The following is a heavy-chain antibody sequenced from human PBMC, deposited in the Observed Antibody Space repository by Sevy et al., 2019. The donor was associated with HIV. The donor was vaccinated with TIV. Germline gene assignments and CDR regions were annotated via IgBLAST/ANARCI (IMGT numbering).Heavy chain of an antibody. CDR3: ARERVTVAGPMNWFDP. D-gene: IGHD6-19*01. J-gene: IGHJ5*02. Sequence: SETLSLTCTVSGGSISSYYWSWIRQPPGKGLEWIGYIYYSGSTNYNPSLKSRVTISVDTSKNQFSLKLSSVTAADTAVYYCARERVTVAGPMNWFDPWGQGTLVTVSS. CDR2: IYYSGST. V-gene: IGHV4-59*13. CDR1: GGSISSYY.